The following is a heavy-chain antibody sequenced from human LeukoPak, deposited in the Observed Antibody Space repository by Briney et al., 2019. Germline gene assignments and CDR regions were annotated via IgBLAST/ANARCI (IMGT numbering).Heavy chain of an antibody. J-gene: IGHJ4*02. CDR3: ARRSTVLTANYEY. D-gene: IGHD4-23*01. Sequence: SETLSLTCTVSGGSISSYYWSWIRQPPGKGLEWIGYIYYSGSTSYNPSLKSRVTISVDTSKNQFSLKLSSVTAAGTAVYYCARRSTVLTANYEYWGQGTLVTVSA. V-gene: IGHV4-59*01. CDR2: IYYSGST. CDR1: GGSISSYY.